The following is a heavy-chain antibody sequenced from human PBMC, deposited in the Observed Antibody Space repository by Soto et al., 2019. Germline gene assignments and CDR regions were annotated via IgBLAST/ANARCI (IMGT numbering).Heavy chain of an antibody. V-gene: IGHV1-69*01. Sequence: QVQLVQSGAEVKKPGSSVKVSCKASGGTFSNHAINWVRHAPGQGLEWMGGIVPIFGTANYAQKFQGRVTITADESTGTAYMELSSLRSEDTALYYCARWAGYCTSASCYTPLDYWGQGTLVTVSS. D-gene: IGHD2-2*02. CDR3: ARWAGYCTSASCYTPLDY. CDR2: IVPIFGTA. J-gene: IGHJ4*02. CDR1: GGTFSNHA.